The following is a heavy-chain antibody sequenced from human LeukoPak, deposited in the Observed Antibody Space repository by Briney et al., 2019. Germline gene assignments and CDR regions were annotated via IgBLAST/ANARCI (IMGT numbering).Heavy chain of an antibody. D-gene: IGHD2-2*01. CDR1: GGTISSYY. CDR2: IYYSRST. J-gene: IGHJ6*03. V-gene: IGHV4-59*12. Sequence: PSETLSLTCTVSGGTISSYYWSWMPQPPGKGLVWGRYIYYSRSTNYNPSLKSRVTISVGTSKNPFSLKLSSVTAADTAVYYCARGGHQLRYRKTEYYYMDVWGKGTTVTVSS. CDR3: ARGGHQLRYRKTEYYYMDV.